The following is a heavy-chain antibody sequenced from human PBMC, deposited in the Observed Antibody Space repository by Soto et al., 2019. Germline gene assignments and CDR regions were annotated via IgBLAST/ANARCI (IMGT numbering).Heavy chain of an antibody. D-gene: IGHD5-12*01. Sequence: PGGSLRLSCAASGFTFSSYSMNWVRQAPGKGLEWVSSISSSSSYIYYADSVKGRFTISRDNAKNSLYLQMNSLRAEDTAVYYCARVGSGYGYSGYAKLGYWGQGTLVTVSS. J-gene: IGHJ4*02. CDR2: ISSSSSYI. V-gene: IGHV3-21*01. CDR3: ARVGSGYGYSGYAKLGY. CDR1: GFTFSSYS.